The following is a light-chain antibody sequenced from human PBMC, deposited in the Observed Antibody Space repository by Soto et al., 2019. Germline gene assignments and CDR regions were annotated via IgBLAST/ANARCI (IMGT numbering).Light chain of an antibody. Sequence: DIQMTQSPSSLSASVGDRVTITCQASQGISSYLAWYQQKPGKAPNLLIYAASNLHSGAPSRFSGSGSGTHFTLTINSLQPEDFATYYCQQSFNTPWTFGQGTKVDIK. J-gene: IGKJ1*01. CDR2: AAS. V-gene: IGKV1-39*01. CDR1: QGISSY. CDR3: QQSFNTPWT.